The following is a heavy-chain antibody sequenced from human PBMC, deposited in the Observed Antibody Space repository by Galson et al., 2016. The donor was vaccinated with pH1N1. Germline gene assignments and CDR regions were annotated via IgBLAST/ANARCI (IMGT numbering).Heavy chain of an antibody. D-gene: IGHD2/OR15-2a*01. CDR2: IIPVLSLP. Sequence: SVKVSCKASGDTFNYYTINWVRQAPGQGLQWMGRIIPVLSLPTYAQTFQGRVTISADKSTTTVHMHLSGLTSDDTAIYYCTRWTTSGNADFFLFAHWGQGTLVTVSS. CDR1: GDTFNYYT. J-gene: IGHJ4*02. V-gene: IGHV1-69*02. CDR3: TRWTTSGNADFFLFAH.